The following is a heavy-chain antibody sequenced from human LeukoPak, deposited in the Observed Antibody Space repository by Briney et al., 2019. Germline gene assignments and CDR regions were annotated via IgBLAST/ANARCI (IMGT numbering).Heavy chain of an antibody. CDR1: GGSISSYY. CDR3: ASRKLGNDY. J-gene: IGHJ4*02. D-gene: IGHD7-27*01. Sequence: QASETLSLTCTVSGGSISSYYWSWIRQPPGKGLEWIGYIYYTGSTSYNPSLRSRVTMSADTSKNQFSLKLSSVTAADTAVYYCASRKLGNDYWGQGTLVTVSS. CDR2: IYYTGST. V-gene: IGHV4-59*01.